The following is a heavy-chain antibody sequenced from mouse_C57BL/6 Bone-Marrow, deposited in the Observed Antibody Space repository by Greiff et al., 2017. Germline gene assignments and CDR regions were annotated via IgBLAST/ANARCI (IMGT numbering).Heavy chain of an antibody. V-gene: IGHV1-69*01. CDR2: IYPSDSYT. CDR3: ARSDYGSRYWYFDV. Sequence: QVQLQQPGAELVMPGASVKLSCKASGYTFTSYWMHWVKQRPGQGLEWIGEIYPSDSYTNYNQKFKGKSTLTVDKSSSTAYMQLRSLTSEDSAVDYCARSDYGSRYWYFDVWGTGTTVTVSS. D-gene: IGHD1-1*01. CDR1: GYTFTSYW. J-gene: IGHJ1*03.